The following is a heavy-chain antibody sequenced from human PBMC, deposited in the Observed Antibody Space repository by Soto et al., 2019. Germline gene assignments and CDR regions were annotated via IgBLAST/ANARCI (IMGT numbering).Heavy chain of an antibody. CDR3: ARDPPSGYSYRYDAFDI. CDR1: GFTFSSYA. V-gene: IGHV3-30-3*01. D-gene: IGHD5-18*01. J-gene: IGHJ3*02. Sequence: PGGSLRLSCAASGFTFSSYAMHWVRQAPGKGLEWVAVISYDGSNKYYADSVKGRFTISRDDSKNTLYLQMNSLRAEDTAVYYCARDPPSGYSYRYDAFDIWGQGTMVTV. CDR2: ISYDGSNK.